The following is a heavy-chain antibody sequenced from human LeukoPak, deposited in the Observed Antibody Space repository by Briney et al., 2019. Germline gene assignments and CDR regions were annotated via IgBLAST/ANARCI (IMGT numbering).Heavy chain of an antibody. Sequence: SETLSLTCVVYGGSFSGYYWSWIRQPPGKGLESIGEINHSGSTNYNPSLKSRVTISLDTSKNQFSLKLTSVTAAYTALYSCARGLGGYWGQGTLVTVSS. V-gene: IGHV4-34*01. CDR1: GGSFSGYY. CDR2: INHSGST. J-gene: IGHJ4*02. CDR3: ARGLGGY.